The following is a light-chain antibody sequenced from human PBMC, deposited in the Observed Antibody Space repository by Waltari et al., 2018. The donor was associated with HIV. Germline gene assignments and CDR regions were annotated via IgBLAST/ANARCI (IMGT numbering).Light chain of an antibody. J-gene: IGLJ1*01. CDR2: EGS. Sequence: QSAPNPPSSVFGASGPAINLPRPGTNSDVWSFNPFSLYPQHPGKAPKVMIYEGSKRPSGVSNRFSGSKSGNTASLTISGLQAEDEADYYCCSYTGSSTRRPYVFGTGTKVTVL. CDR3: CSYTGSSTRRPYV. V-gene: IGLV2-23*01. CDR1: NSDVWSFNP.